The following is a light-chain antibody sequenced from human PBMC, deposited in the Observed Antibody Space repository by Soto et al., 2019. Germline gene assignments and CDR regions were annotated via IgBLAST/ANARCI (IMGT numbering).Light chain of an antibody. J-gene: IGKJ2*01. CDR1: QSISSW. CDR2: DAS. CDR3: QQYNSYPGYT. Sequence: DIQMTQSPSTLSASVGDRVTITCRASQSISSWLAWYQQKPGKAPKLLIYDASSLESGVPSRFIGSGSGTEFTHTISSLQPDDFATYYCQQYNSYPGYTFGQGTKLEIK. V-gene: IGKV1-5*01.